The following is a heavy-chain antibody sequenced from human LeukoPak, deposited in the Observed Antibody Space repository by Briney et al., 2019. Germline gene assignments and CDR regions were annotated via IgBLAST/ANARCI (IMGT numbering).Heavy chain of an antibody. CDR3: AKPPDYYDSSGYYPFDY. V-gene: IGHV3-23*01. CDR2: ISGSGGST. J-gene: IGHJ4*02. CDR1: GFTFSSYA. Sequence: GGSLRLSCAASGFTFSSYAMSWVRQAPGKGLEWVSAISGSGGSTYYADSVKGRFTISKDSSKHTLYLQMNSLRAEDTAVYYCAKPPDYYDSSGYYPFDYWGQGTLVTVSS. D-gene: IGHD3-22*01.